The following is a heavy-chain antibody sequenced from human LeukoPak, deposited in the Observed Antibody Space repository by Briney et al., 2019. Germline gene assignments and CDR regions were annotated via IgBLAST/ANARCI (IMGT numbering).Heavy chain of an antibody. Sequence: GGSLRLSCAASGFTFSNYNMNWVRQAPGKGLEWVSDIDTSSSTIYYADSVKGRFTISRDNAKNSLYLQMNSLRAEDTAIYYCARETPRRGETRDGYRWGQGTVVTVSS. D-gene: IGHD5-24*01. V-gene: IGHV3-48*01. CDR3: ARETPRRGETRDGYR. CDR2: IDTSSSTI. J-gene: IGHJ4*02. CDR1: GFTFSNYN.